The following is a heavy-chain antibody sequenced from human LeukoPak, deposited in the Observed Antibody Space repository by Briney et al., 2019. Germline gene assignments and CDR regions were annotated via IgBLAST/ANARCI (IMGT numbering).Heavy chain of an antibody. Sequence: SETLSLTCAVYGGSFSGYYWSWIRQPPGKGLEWIGEINHSGSTNYNPSLKSRVTISVDTSKNQFSLKLSSVTAADTAVYYCARTTVTNGDAFDIWGQGTMVTVSS. CDR3: ARTTVTNGDAFDI. D-gene: IGHD4-17*01. CDR2: INHSGST. J-gene: IGHJ3*02. CDR1: GGSFSGYY. V-gene: IGHV4-34*01.